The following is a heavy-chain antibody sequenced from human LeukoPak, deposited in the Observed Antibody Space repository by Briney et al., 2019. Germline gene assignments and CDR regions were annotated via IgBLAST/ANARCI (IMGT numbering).Heavy chain of an antibody. CDR2: IFTSGIRT. V-gene: IGHV3-23*05. D-gene: IGHD3-10*01. J-gene: IGHJ4*02. CDR1: GFTFSTYA. CDR3: AKRSSDRSGFDY. Sequence: GGSLRLSCATSGFTFSTYAMGWVRQAPGKGLEWVSGIFTSGIRTYYADSVKGRFTISRDNSRNSLYLQMNSLRAEDTALYYCAKRSSDRSGFDYWGQGTLVTVSS.